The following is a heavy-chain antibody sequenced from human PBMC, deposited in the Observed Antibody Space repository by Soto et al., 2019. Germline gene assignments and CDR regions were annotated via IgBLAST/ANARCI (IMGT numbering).Heavy chain of an antibody. Sequence: GGSLRLSCAASGFTFSSYSMNWVRQAPGKGLEWVSSISSSSYIYYADSVKGRFTISRDNAKNSLYLQMNSLRAEDTAVYYCARDPHSSALNFDYWGQGTLVTVSS. D-gene: IGHD6-25*01. V-gene: IGHV3-21*01. J-gene: IGHJ4*02. CDR1: GFTFSSYS. CDR2: ISSSSYI. CDR3: ARDPHSSALNFDY.